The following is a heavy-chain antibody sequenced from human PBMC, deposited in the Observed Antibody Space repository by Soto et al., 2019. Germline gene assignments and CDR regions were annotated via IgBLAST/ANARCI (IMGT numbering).Heavy chain of an antibody. J-gene: IGHJ4*02. CDR1: GGAISGYY. Sequence: SETLSLTCTVSGGAISGYYWSWIRQPPGKGLEWIGFIYYSGSTTYNPSLKSRVTISVDTSKNQFSLRLSSVTAADTAVYFCARLMGSSTLNDYWGQGTLVTVSS. D-gene: IGHD6-13*01. V-gene: IGHV4-59*08. CDR3: ARLMGSSTLNDY. CDR2: IYYSGST.